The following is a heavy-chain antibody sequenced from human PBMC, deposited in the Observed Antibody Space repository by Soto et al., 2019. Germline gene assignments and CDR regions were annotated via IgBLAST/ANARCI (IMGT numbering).Heavy chain of an antibody. CDR1: GGSMNTYY. CDR2: VYYSGTT. D-gene: IGHD3-22*01. J-gene: IGHJ6*02. V-gene: IGHV4-59*01. CDR3: ARASMTTIARDG. Sequence: QVQLQESGPGLVKPSETLSLTCTVSGGSMNTYYWTWIRKPPGKGLEWIGYVYYSGTTNYNPALKGRVTISVDTSKNQFSLKLTSVTAAATAVYYCARASMTTIARDGWGRGTTVTVSS.